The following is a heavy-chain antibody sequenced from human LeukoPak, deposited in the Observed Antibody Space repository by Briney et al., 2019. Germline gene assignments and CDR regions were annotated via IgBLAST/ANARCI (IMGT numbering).Heavy chain of an antibody. D-gene: IGHD3-22*01. CDR1: GFTFSSYE. CDR2: ISSSGSTI. J-gene: IGHJ4*02. V-gene: IGHV3-48*03. CDR3: ARDTYYYDGSGYYFHLVDY. Sequence: GGSLRLSCAASGFTFSSYEMNWVRQAPGKGLEWVSYISSSGSTIYYADSVKGRFTISRDNAKNSLYLQMNSLRAEDTAVYYCARDTYYYDGSGYYFHLVDYWGEGTLVTVSS.